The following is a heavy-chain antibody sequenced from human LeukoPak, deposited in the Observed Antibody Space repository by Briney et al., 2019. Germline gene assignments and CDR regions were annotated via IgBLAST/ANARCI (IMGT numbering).Heavy chain of an antibody. J-gene: IGHJ4*02. V-gene: IGHV3-74*01. Sequence: GGSLRLSCAASGFDLSAYWMHWVRQVPGKGLVWVSRKSSDGSNTNYADSVKGRFTVSRDNSKNTLYLQMNSLRAEDTAVYYCARDLQHAAGTSTTFDYWGQGTLVTVSS. CDR2: KSSDGSNT. CDR3: ARDLQHAAGTSTTFDY. CDR1: GFDLSAYW. D-gene: IGHD6-13*01.